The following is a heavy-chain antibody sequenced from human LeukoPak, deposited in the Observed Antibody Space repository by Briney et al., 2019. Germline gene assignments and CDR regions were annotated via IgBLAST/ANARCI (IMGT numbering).Heavy chain of an antibody. CDR1: GYTFTSYV. CDR2: ISAYNGNT. D-gene: IGHD2-8*01. Sequence: ASVKVSCKASGYTFTSYVISWVRQAPGQGLEWMGWISAYNGNTNYAQKLQGRVTMTTDTSTSTAYMELRSLRSDDTAVYYCARHCTNGVCLDYWGQGTLVTVSS. J-gene: IGHJ4*02. CDR3: ARHCTNGVCLDY. V-gene: IGHV1-18*01.